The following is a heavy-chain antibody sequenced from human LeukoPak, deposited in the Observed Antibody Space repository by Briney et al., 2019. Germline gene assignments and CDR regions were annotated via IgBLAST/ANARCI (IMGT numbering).Heavy chain of an antibody. Sequence: ASVKVSCRASGYIFTSYDINWVRQDTGQGLEWMGWMNPNSGDTGYAQTFLGRVTLTRDTSISTAYMELSSLRSEDTAVYYCARGPDYDLLTGYPDYYYYSMDVWGKGTTVTVSS. CDR1: GYIFTSYD. J-gene: IGHJ6*03. V-gene: IGHV1-8*01. CDR3: ARGPDYDLLTGYPDYYYYSMDV. CDR2: MNPNSGDT. D-gene: IGHD3-9*01.